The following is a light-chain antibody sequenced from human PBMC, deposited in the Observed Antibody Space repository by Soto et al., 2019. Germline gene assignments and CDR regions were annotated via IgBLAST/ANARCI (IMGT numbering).Light chain of an antibody. CDR2: GAS. Sequence: VMTQSPATLSVSPGERATLSCRASQSVSTNLAWYQQKPGQAPRLLIYGASTRATGVPGRFSGSGSGTEFPLTSTSLQPEDFAVYYCQQYNEWYTFGQGTKLEIK. J-gene: IGKJ2*01. CDR3: QQYNEWYT. V-gene: IGKV3-15*01. CDR1: QSVSTN.